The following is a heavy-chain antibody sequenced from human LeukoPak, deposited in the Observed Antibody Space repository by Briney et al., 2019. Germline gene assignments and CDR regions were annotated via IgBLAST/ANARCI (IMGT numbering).Heavy chain of an antibody. J-gene: IGHJ5*02. V-gene: IGHV4-30-4*01. Sequence: SQTLSLTCTVSGVSISSGGYYWSWIRQPPGKGLEWIGYMYYSGSTCYNPSLKSRLTISLDTSKNQFSLKLSSVTAADTAVYYCARPYYYDSRIDPWGQGTLVTVSS. CDR3: ARPYYYDSRIDP. CDR1: GVSISSGGYY. CDR2: MYYSGST. D-gene: IGHD3-22*01.